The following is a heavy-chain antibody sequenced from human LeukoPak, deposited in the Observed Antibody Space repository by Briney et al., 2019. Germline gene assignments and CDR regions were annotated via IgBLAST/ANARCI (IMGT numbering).Heavy chain of an antibody. Sequence: GASVKVSCKASGYTFTSYYMHWVRQAPGQGLEWMGMINPSGGSTSYAQKFQGRVTMTRDTSTSTVYMELSSLRSEDTAVYYCARDFLPLRFLEWLLGYWGQGTLVTVSS. D-gene: IGHD3-3*01. CDR2: INPSGGST. J-gene: IGHJ4*02. CDR1: GYTFTSYY. CDR3: ARDFLPLRFLEWLLGY. V-gene: IGHV1-46*01.